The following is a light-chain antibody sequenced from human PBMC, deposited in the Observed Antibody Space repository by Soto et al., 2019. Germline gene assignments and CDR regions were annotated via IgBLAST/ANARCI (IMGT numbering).Light chain of an antibody. J-gene: IGKJ4*01. CDR1: RSISSY. Sequence: DIQMTQSPSSLSASVGDRVTITCRASRSISSYLNWCQQKPGKAPRLVIYSTSSLQRGVPSRFSGSGSGTDFTLTISSLQPEDFATYYCQQSYASPLTFGGGTKVELK. CDR2: STS. CDR3: QQSYASPLT. V-gene: IGKV1-39*01.